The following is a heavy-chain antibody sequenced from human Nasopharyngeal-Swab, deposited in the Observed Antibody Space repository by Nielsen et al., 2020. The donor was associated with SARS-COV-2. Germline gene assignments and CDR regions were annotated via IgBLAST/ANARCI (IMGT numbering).Heavy chain of an antibody. CDR1: GGSISSSSYY. CDR3: ARHPYPVGWFDP. CDR2: IYYSGST. V-gene: IGHV4-39*01. J-gene: IGHJ5*02. D-gene: IGHD3-10*01. Sequence: GSLRLSCTVSGGSISSSSYYWGWIRQPPGKGLEWIGSIYYSGSTYYNPSLKSRVTISVDTSKNQFSLKLSSVTAADTAVYYCARHPYPVGWFDPWGQGTLVTVSS.